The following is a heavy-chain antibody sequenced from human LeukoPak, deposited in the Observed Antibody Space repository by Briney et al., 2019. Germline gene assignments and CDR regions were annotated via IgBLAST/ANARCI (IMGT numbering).Heavy chain of an antibody. J-gene: IGHJ6*02. Sequence: ASVKVSCKASGYTFTGYYMHWVRQAPGQGLEWMGRINPNSGGTNYAQKFQGRVTMTRDTSISTAYMGLSRLRSDDTAVYYCARAFQLLSGMDVWGQGTTVTVSS. CDR2: INPNSGGT. D-gene: IGHD2-2*01. V-gene: IGHV1-2*06. CDR1: GYTFTGYY. CDR3: ARAFQLLSGMDV.